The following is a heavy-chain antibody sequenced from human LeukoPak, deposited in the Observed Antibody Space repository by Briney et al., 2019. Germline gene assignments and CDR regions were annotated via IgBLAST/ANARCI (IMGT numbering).Heavy chain of an antibody. CDR1: GFTVSSNY. D-gene: IGHD3-10*01. CDR3: ARDGPAVPGQSRAFDV. CDR2: IYSGGST. J-gene: IGHJ3*01. V-gene: IGHV3-53*01. Sequence: QPGGSLRLSCAASGFTVSSNYMSWVRQAPGKGLEWVSVIYSGGSTYYADPVKGRFTISRDNSKNTLYLQMNSLRAEDAAVYYCARDGPAVPGQSRAFDVWGQGTMVTVSS.